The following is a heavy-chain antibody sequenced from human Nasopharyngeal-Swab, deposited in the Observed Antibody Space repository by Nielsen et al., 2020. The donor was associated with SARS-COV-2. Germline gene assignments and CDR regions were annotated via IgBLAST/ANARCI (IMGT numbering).Heavy chain of an antibody. D-gene: IGHD1-26*01. CDR2: ISSTSSVS. J-gene: IGHJ4*02. Sequence: VGSLRLSCAASGFTFRSNGMHWVRQAPGKGLEWVAYISSTSSVSYYADFAQGRITISRDNAANSLSLQMNSLRDEDTAIYYCARDVALVGAELDYWGQGTLVTVSS. V-gene: IGHV3-48*02. CDR1: GFTFRSNG. CDR3: ARDVALVGAELDY.